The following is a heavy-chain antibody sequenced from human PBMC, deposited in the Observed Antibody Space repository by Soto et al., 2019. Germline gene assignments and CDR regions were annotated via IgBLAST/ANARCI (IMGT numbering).Heavy chain of an antibody. Sequence: GGSLRLSCAASGFTFSSYAMSWVRQAPGKGLEWVSAISGSGGSTYYADSVKGRFTISRDNSKNTLYLQMNSLRAEDTAVYYCAKLGLIYSSSRAFDYWGQGTLVTVSS. J-gene: IGHJ4*02. V-gene: IGHV3-23*01. CDR2: ISGSGGST. CDR1: GFTFSSYA. D-gene: IGHD6-13*01. CDR3: AKLGLIYSSSRAFDY.